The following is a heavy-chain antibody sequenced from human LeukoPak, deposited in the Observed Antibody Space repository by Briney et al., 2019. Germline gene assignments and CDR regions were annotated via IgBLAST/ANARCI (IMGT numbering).Heavy chain of an antibody. J-gene: IGHJ4*02. Sequence: PSETLSLTCAVSGASVSGSNYYWGWIRQPPGKGLEWIGNIYSSGSTYYNASLQSRVTISVDTSKNQFSLKLSSVTAADTAVYYCARLKRFFGVVRVLALHFDYWGQGTLVTVSS. V-gene: IGHV4-39*07. D-gene: IGHD3-3*01. CDR3: ARLKRFFGVVRVLALHFDY. CDR1: GASVSGSNYY. CDR2: IYSSGST.